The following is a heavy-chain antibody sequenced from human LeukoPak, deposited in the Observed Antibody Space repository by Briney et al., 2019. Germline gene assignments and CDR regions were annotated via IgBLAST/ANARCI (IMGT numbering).Heavy chain of an antibody. CDR2: ISYDGSNK. CDR3: AKDHSGWYSFDY. D-gene: IGHD6-19*01. V-gene: IGHV3-30*18. J-gene: IGHJ4*02. CDR1: GFTFSSYG. Sequence: PGGSLRLSCAASGFTFSSYGMHWVRQAPGKGLEWVAVISYDGSNKYYADSVKGRFTISRDNSKNTLYLQMNSLRAEDTAVYYCAKDHSGWYSFDYWGQGTLVTVSS.